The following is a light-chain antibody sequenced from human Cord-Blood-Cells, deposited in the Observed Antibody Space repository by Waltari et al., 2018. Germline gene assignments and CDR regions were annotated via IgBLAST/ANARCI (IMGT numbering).Light chain of an antibody. CDR2: EVS. CDR3: SSYTSSSTLV. V-gene: IGLV2-14*01. Sequence: QSALTQPASVSGSPGQSTTISCTGTSSDVGGSNPVSLYQQHPVKAPKLMIYEVSNRPSGVSNRFSGSKSGNTASLTISGLQAEDEADYYCSSYTSSSTLVFGGGTKLTVL. J-gene: IGLJ2*01. CDR1: SSDVGGSNP.